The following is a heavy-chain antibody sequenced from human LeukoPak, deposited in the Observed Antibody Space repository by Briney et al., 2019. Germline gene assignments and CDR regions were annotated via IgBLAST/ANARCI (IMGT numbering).Heavy chain of an antibody. D-gene: IGHD5/OR15-5a*01. V-gene: IGHV4-30-2*03. J-gene: IGHJ4*02. CDR2: IFYSGST. CDR3: ARHSVASPHYFDY. CDR1: GGSISSGGYS. Sequence: PSQTLSLTCAVSGGSISSGGYSWSWIRQPPGKDLEWIAFIFYSGSTHYNPSLTSRVTISVDTSKNQFSLKLTSVTAADTAVYYCARHSVASPHYFDYWGQGALVTVSS.